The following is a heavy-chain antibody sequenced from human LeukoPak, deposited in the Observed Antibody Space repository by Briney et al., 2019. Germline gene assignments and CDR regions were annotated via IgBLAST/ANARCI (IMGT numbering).Heavy chain of an antibody. Sequence: SETLSLTCTVSGGSVSDYYWSWIRQSPGKGLEWIGYIYYTGTSYNSSLKSRVTMSVDTSKNQFSLKLSSVTAADTAVYYCARVRFFDSSVLTRKRSYYFDYWGQGTLVTVSS. J-gene: IGHJ4*02. CDR2: IYYTGT. CDR1: GGSVSDYY. D-gene: IGHD3-22*01. V-gene: IGHV4-59*02. CDR3: ARVRFFDSSVLTRKRSYYFDY.